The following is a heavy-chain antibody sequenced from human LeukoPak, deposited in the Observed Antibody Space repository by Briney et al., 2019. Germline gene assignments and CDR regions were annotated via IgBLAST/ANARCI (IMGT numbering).Heavy chain of an antibody. D-gene: IGHD3-3*01. J-gene: IGHJ3*02. V-gene: IGHV4-61*02. Sequence: SETLSLTCTVSGGSISSGSYYWSWIRQPAGKGLEWIGRIYTSGSTNYKPSLKSRVTISVDTSKNQFSLKLSSVTAADTAVYYCASGHDFWSVPLDAFDIWGQGTMVTVSS. CDR1: GGSISSGSYY. CDR3: ASGHDFWSVPLDAFDI. CDR2: IYTSGST.